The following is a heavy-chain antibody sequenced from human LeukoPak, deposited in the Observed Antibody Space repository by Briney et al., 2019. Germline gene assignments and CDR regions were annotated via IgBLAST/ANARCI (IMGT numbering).Heavy chain of an antibody. J-gene: IGHJ4*02. V-gene: IGHV3-23*01. CDR2: ISGSGGST. Sequence: GGSLRLSCAASGFTFSSYGMSWVRQAPGKGLEWVSAISGSGGSTYYADSVKGRFTISGDNSKNTLYLQMNSLRAEDTAVYYCAKEYYYDSSGYYDYWGQGTLVTVSS. CDR3: AKEYYYDSSGYYDY. CDR1: GFTFSSYG. D-gene: IGHD3-22*01.